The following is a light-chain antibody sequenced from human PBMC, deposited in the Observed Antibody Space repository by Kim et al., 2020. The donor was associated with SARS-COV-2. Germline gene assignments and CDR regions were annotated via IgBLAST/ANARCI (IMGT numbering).Light chain of an antibody. CDR1: QSDSSSY. J-gene: IGKJ1*01. V-gene: IGKV3-20*01. Sequence: LSPGERATLSCRASQSDSSSYLAWYQHNPGQAPRLLIYGASSRATGIPDRFSGSGSGTVFTLTISRLEPEDFAVYYCQQYVSSPRTFGQGTKVEIK. CDR3: QQYVSSPRT. CDR2: GAS.